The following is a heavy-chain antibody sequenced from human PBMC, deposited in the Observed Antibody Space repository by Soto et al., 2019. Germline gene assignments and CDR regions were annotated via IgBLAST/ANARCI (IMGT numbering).Heavy chain of an antibody. J-gene: IGHJ4*02. CDR3: AKDSDSGVVFDY. CDR1: GFTFSSYA. CDR2: ISYDGTNK. V-gene: IGHV3-30*18. Sequence: GGSLRLSCAASGFTFSSYAMHWVRQAPGKGLEWVAFISYDGTNKYYADSVKGRFTISRDNSKNTVYLQMNSLRAEDTAVYSCAKDSDSGVVFDYWGQGTLVTVSS. D-gene: IGHD3-10*01.